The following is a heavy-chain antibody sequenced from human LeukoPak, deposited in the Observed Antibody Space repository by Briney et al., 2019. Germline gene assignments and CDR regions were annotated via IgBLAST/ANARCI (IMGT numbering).Heavy chain of an antibody. CDR3: SRESGAFCPFGY. Sequence: SQTLSLTCGVSGGSISGTNWWSWVRQPPGQGLERIGEISLTGETNYNPSLNGRVTMSLDESSNQLSLDLTSVTAADTAIYYCSRESGAFCPFGYWGQGTLVIVPP. D-gene: IGHD1-26*01. CDR2: ISLTGET. V-gene: IGHV4-4*02. CDR1: GGSISGTNW. J-gene: IGHJ4*02.